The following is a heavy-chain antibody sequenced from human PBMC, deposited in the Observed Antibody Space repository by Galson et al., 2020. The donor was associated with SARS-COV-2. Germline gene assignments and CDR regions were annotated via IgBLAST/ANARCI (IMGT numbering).Heavy chain of an antibody. CDR2: IIPIFGTT. CDR1: GGTFSSYA. J-gene: IGHJ6*03. D-gene: IGHD6-25*01. Sequence: SVKVSCKASGGTFSSYAISWVRQAPGQGLEWMGGIIPIFGTTNYAQKFQGRVTITADESTSTAYMELSSLRSEDTAVYYCARVYWGNSSGNRYYYYYYVDVWGKGTTVTVSS. CDR3: ARVYWGNSSGNRYYYYYYVDV. V-gene: IGHV1-69*13.